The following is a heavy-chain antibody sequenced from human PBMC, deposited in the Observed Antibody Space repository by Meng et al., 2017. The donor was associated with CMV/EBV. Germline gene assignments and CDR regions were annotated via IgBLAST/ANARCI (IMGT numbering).Heavy chain of an antibody. Sequence: SVKVSCKASGGTFSSYTISWVRQAPGQGLEWMGRSIPILGIANYAQKFQGRVTITADKSTSTAYMELSSLRSEDTAVYYCARGGSPDIVVVPAAIEFDYWGQGTLVTVSS. J-gene: IGHJ4*02. CDR1: GGTFSSYT. CDR3: ARGGSPDIVVVPAAIEFDY. D-gene: IGHD2-2*02. CDR2: SIPILGIA. V-gene: IGHV1-69*02.